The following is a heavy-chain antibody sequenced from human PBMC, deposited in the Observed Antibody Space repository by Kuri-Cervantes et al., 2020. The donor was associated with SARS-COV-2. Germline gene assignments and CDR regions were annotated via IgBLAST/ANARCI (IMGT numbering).Heavy chain of an antibody. D-gene: IGHD3-10*01. CDR2: VYYTGST. J-gene: IGHJ4*02. CDR1: GGSISSGGYS. Sequence: SETLSLTCEVSGGSISSGGYSWAWIRQPPGKGLEWIGYVYYTGSTNYKPSLESRVTMSVDTSKNQFSLKLNSVTVADTAVYYCAREGPYGSGSYFDSWGQGTLVTVSS. CDR3: AREGPYGSGSYFDS. V-gene: IGHV4-61*08.